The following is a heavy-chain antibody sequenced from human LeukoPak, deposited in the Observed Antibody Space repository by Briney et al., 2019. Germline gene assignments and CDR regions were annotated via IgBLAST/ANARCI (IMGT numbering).Heavy chain of an antibody. CDR2: ISSNSAYI. V-gene: IGHV3-11*04. CDR1: GFTFSDYY. D-gene: IGHD3-9*01. J-gene: IGHJ4*02. CDR3: ARLTGDY. Sequence: GGSLRLSCAASGFTFSDYYMSWIRQAPGQGLEWVAFISSNSAYIYYADSVKGRFTISRDNAKNSLYLQMSSLRAEDSALYYCARLTGDYWGQGTPVTVSS.